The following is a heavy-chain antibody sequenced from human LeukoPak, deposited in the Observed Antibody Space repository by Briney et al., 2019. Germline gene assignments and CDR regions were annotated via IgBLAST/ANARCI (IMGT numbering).Heavy chain of an antibody. J-gene: IGHJ4*02. CDR3: AKGRAGTVMVEY. CDR2: ISGSGGTT. CDR1: GFTFSGYA. D-gene: IGHD1-7*01. Sequence: PGGSLRLSCAASGFTFSGYAMNWVRQAPGKGLEWVSTISGSGGTTYYADSVKGRFTISRDNSKNTLSLQMSSLRADDTAVYYCAKGRAGTVMVEYWGQGTLVTVSP. V-gene: IGHV3-23*01.